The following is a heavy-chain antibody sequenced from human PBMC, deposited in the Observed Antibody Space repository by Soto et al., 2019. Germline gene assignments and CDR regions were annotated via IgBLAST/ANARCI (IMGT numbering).Heavy chain of an antibody. Sequence: QVQLQESGPGLVKPSGTLSLTCAVSSGSISSSNWLSWVRQPPGKGLEWIGEIYHSGSTNYNPSLKSRVTISVDKSKNQFSLKLSSVTAADTAVYYCARTTRIFGVVMSYYMDVWGKGTTVTVSS. CDR3: ARTTRIFGVVMSYYMDV. J-gene: IGHJ6*03. CDR1: SGSISSSNW. V-gene: IGHV4-4*02. D-gene: IGHD3-3*01. CDR2: IYHSGST.